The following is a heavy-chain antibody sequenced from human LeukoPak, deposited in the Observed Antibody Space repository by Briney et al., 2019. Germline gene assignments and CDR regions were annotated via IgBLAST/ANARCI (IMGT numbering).Heavy chain of an antibody. V-gene: IGHV1-58*02. J-gene: IGHJ4*02. CDR1: GFTFTSSA. CDR2: IVIGSGNT. D-gene: IGHD1-26*01. Sequence: TSVKVSCKASGFTFTSSAMQWVRQARGQRREWIGWIVIGSGNTNYAQKFQEGVTINRDMSTSRAYMELSSLRSEDTAVYYCAAVQVGANYYFDYWGQGTLVT. CDR3: AAVQVGANYYFDY.